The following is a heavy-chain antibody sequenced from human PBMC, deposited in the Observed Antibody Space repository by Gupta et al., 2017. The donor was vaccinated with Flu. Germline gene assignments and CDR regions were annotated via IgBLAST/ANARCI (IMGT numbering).Heavy chain of an antibody. CDR3: ASLTGTYPIPFDY. CDR1: GYSISSGYY. CDR2: IYHSGST. D-gene: IGHD1-20*01. Sequence: QVQLQESGPGLVKPSETLSLTCAVSGYSISSGYYWGWIRQPPGKGLEWIGSIYHSGSTYYNPSLKSRVTISVDTSKNQFSLKLSSVTAADTAVYYCASLTGTYPIPFDYWGQGTLVTVSS. V-gene: IGHV4-38-2*01. J-gene: IGHJ4*02.